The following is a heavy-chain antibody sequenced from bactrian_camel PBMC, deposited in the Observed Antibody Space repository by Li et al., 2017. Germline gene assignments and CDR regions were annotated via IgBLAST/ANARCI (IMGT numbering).Heavy chain of an antibody. V-gene: IGHV3S6*01. CDR1: GYTASTYC. Sequence: HVQLVESGGGSVQAGGSLRLSCRASGYTASTYCMAWFRQAPGKEREGVGARYSEDRISFTRYGDSVKGRFTISRDNAKDTLYLQMNSLKIEDTAVYYCALGSSRQATMTARGKGTQVTVS. CDR2: RYSEDRISFT. J-gene: IGHJ4*01. D-gene: IGHD3*01.